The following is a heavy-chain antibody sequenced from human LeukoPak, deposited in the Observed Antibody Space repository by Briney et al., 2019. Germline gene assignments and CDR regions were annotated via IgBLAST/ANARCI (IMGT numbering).Heavy chain of an antibody. CDR2: IHTSGST. D-gene: IGHD3-22*01. Sequence: SETLSLTCTVSGGSISSYYWSWIRQPAGKGLEWIGRIHTSGSTNYNPSLKSRVTMSVDTSKNQFSLKLSSVTAADTAVYYCARGSLAQYYYDSSGYYYGLDAFDIWGQGTMVTVSS. CDR1: GGSISSYY. V-gene: IGHV4-4*07. J-gene: IGHJ3*02. CDR3: ARGSLAQYYYDSSGYYYGLDAFDI.